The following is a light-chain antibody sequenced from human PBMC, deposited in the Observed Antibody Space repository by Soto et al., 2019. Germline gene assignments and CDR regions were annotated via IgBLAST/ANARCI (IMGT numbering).Light chain of an antibody. CDR3: SSYAGSNNYV. CDR1: SSDVGAYNY. Sequence: QSVLTQPPSASGSPGQSVTISCTGTSSDVGAYNYLSWYQRHPGKAPKLMIYEVSKRPSGVPDRFSGSKSGNTASLTVSGLQAEDEADYYCSSYAGSNNYVFGTGTKLTVL. CDR2: EVS. V-gene: IGLV2-8*01. J-gene: IGLJ1*01.